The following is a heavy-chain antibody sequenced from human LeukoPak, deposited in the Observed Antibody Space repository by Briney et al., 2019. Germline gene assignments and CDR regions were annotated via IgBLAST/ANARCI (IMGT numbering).Heavy chain of an antibody. D-gene: IGHD4-17*01. CDR1: GFTFSTYA. CDR2: ISHDGRNN. Sequence: GGSLRLSCAASGFTFSTYAMHWVRRAPVKGLERLAVISHDGRNNYYADSVKGRFTISRDNSKNTLYLQMNSLRAEDTAVYYCARSNGDGDAFDIWGQGTMVTASS. V-gene: IGHV3-30*04. J-gene: IGHJ3*02. CDR3: ARSNGDGDAFDI.